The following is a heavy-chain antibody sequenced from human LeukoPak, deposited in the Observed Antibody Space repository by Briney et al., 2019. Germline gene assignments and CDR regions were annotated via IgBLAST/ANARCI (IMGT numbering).Heavy chain of an antibody. CDR1: GFTFSSYD. D-gene: IGHD3-10*01. V-gene: IGHV3-13*01. J-gene: IGHJ3*02. CDR3: ARDQRITMVRGVQPFDAFDI. CDR2: IGTAGDT. Sequence: GGSLRLSCAASGFTFSSYDMHWVRQATGKGLEWVSAIGTAGDTYYPGSVKGRFTISRDNAKNSLYLQMNSLRAEDTAVYYCARDQRITMVRGVQPFDAFDIWGQGTMVTVSS.